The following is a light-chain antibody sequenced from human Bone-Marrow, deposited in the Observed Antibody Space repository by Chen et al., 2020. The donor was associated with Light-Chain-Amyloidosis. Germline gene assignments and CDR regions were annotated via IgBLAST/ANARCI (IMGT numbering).Light chain of an antibody. Sequence: NFMLTQPHSVSESPGKTVIISCTRSSGSIATNYVQWYQQRPGSSPTTVIYEDDQRPSGVPDRFSCSIDRSSNSASLTISGLKTADEADYYWQSYLGSRQGVFGGGTKLTVL. CDR3: QSYLGSRQGV. J-gene: IGLJ3*02. V-gene: IGLV6-57*01. CDR1: SGSIATNY. CDR2: EDD.